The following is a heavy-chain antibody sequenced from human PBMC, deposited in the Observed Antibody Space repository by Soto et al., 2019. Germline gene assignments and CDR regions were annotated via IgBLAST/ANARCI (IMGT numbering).Heavy chain of an antibody. V-gene: IGHV3-23*01. CDR3: APLSPSGAGYYTMDV. CDR1: GFTFSSYA. Sequence: PGGSLRLSCAASGFTFSSYAMSWVRQATGKGLEWVSAVSGSGGNTYYADSMKGRFTISRDNSKNTLYLQMNSLSAEDTAKYYCAPLSPSGAGYYTMDVWGQGTTVTVSS. D-gene: IGHD6-6*01. CDR2: VSGSGGNT. J-gene: IGHJ6*02.